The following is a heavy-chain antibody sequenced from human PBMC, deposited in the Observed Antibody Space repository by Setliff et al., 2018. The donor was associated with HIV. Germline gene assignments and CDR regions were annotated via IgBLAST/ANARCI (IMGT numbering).Heavy chain of an antibody. CDR2: MMPSSGNT. CDR1: GYTFTSYD. J-gene: IGHJ3*01. Sequence: GASVKVSCKASGYTFTSYDINWVRQATGQGLEWMGWMMPSSGNTGYAQKFQGRLTMTRKTSISTAYMELRSLRSDDTAVYYCARGHIFDWLLYGTYAFDFWGQGTVVTFSS. CDR3: ARGHIFDWLLYGTYAFDF. D-gene: IGHD3-9*01. V-gene: IGHV1-8*02.